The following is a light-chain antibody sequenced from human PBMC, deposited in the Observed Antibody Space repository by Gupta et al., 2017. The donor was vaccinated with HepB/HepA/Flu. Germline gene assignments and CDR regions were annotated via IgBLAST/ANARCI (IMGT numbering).Light chain of an antibody. J-gene: IGKJ4*01. CDR2: AIS. CDR3: QQHSSWPLT. V-gene: IGKV3-11*01. Sequence: VLTQSPATLSLSPGDRATLSCRASQTISTYLAWYQQKPGQSPRFLIYAISNRATGIPARFSGSGSGTDFTLTISSLEPEDFAVYYCQQHSSWPLTFGGGTKVEIK. CDR1: QTISTY.